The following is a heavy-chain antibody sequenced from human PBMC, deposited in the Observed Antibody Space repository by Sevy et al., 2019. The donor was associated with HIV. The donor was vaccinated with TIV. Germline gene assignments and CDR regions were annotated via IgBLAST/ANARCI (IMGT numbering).Heavy chain of an antibody. V-gene: IGHV3-21*01. J-gene: IGHJ3*02. D-gene: IGHD2-15*01. CDR3: ARDMSFLRDIVVVVAATLDAFDI. CDR2: ISSSSSYI. Sequence: GGSLRLSCAASGFTFSSYSMNWVRQAPGKGLEWVSSISSSSSYIYYADPVKGRFTISRDNAKNSLYLQMNSLRAEDTAVYYCARDMSFLRDIVVVVAATLDAFDIWGQGTMVTV. CDR1: GFTFSSYS.